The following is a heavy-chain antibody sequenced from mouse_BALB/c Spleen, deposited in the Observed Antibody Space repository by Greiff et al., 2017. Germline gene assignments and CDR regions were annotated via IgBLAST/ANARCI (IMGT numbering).Heavy chain of an antibody. D-gene: IGHD1-3*01. CDR2: ISSGSSTI. Sequence: EVKLMESGGGLVQPGGSRKLSCAASGFTFSSFGMHWVRQAPEKGLEWVAYISSGSSTIYYADTVKGRFTISRDNPKNTLFLQMTSLRSEDTAMYYCAREGITGYFDYWGQGTTLTVSS. CDR3: AREGITGYFDY. CDR1: GFTFSSFG. J-gene: IGHJ2*01. V-gene: IGHV5-17*02.